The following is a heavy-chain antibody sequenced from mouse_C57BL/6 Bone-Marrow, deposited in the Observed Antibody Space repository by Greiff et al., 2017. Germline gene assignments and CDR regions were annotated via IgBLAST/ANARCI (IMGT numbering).Heavy chain of an antibody. CDR1: GYTFTSYW. V-gene: IGHV1-74*01. Sequence: QVQLQQPGAELVKPGASVKVSCKASGYTFTSYWMHWVKQRPGQGLEWIGRIHPSDSDTNYNQKFKGKATLTVAKSSSTAYIQLSSLTSEDSAVFYCAYYSNYAYWGQGTLVTVSA. CDR3: AYYSNYAY. J-gene: IGHJ3*01. CDR2: IHPSDSDT. D-gene: IGHD2-5*01.